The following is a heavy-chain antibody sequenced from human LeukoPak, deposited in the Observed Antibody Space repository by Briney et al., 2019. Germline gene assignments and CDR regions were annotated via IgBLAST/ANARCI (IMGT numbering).Heavy chain of an antibody. CDR3: ASNGAYGDYYY. J-gene: IGHJ4*02. Sequence: GGSLRLSCAASGFTFSSFWMHWVRQPPGKGLMWVSHTNSDGSTTDYADSVRGRFTISRDNAKNTLFLQMNSLRAEDTAVYYCASNGAYGDYYYWGQGTLVTVSS. CDR1: GFTFSSFW. D-gene: IGHD4-17*01. CDR2: TNSDGSTT. V-gene: IGHV3-74*01.